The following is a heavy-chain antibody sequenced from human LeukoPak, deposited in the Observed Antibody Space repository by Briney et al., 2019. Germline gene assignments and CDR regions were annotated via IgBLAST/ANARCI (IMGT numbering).Heavy chain of an antibody. Sequence: SETLSLTCAVYGGSFSGYYWSWIRQPPGKGLEWIGEINHSGSTNYNPSLKSRVTTSVDTSKNQFSLKLSSVTAADTAVYYCARRFRITMIVVVITDHAFDIWGQGTMVTVSS. D-gene: IGHD3-22*01. CDR3: ARRFRITMIVVVITDHAFDI. V-gene: IGHV4-34*01. CDR2: INHSGST. CDR1: GGSFSGYY. J-gene: IGHJ3*02.